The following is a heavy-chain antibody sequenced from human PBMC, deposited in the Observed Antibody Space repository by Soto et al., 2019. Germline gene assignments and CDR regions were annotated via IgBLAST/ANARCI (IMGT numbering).Heavy chain of an antibody. J-gene: IGHJ6*01. Sequence: GGSLRLSCAASGFTFSSYAMSWVRQAPGKGLEWVSAISGSGGSTYYADSVKGRFTISRDNSKNTLYLQMNSLRAEDTAVYYCAKDYTGAYSYGSLEYYSGMDVWGQVTKVTVSS. CDR1: GFTFSSYA. V-gene: IGHV3-23*01. CDR3: AKDYTGAYSYGSLEYYSGMDV. CDR2: ISGSGGST. D-gene: IGHD5-18*01.